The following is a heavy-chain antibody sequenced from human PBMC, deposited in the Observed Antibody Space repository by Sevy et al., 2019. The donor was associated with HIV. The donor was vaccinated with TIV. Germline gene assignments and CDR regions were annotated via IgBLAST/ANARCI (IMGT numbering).Heavy chain of an antibody. D-gene: IGHD6-19*01. CDR1: GFTVNDKY. CDR3: VSLFLSYRSGWSYFDY. Sequence: GGSLRLSCAISGFTVNDKYIIWVRQAPGKGLEWVSVIFSSGSTYYADAAKGRFTISRDNSKNTVDLQMNSVRAEDTAVYYCVSLFLSYRSGWSYFDYWGQGALVTVSS. V-gene: IGHV3-66*02. CDR2: IFSSGST. J-gene: IGHJ4*02.